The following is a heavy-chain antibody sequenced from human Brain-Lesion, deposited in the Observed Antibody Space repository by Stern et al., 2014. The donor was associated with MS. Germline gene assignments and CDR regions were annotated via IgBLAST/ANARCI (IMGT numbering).Heavy chain of an antibody. V-gene: IGHV4-39*01. D-gene: IGHD1-26*01. CDR3: ARHDSVPRPSQLYSARDRGPGYFDY. J-gene: IGHJ4*02. CDR2: IYYSGFT. Sequence: VHLVESGPGLVKPSETLSLTCTVSGGSISSSTYYWAWIRQPPGKGLEWIGNIYYSGFTYYNTSLKSRVTISVDMSKNQFSLKLSSLTAADTAIYYCARHDSVPRPSQLYSARDRGPGYFDYWGQGTLVTVSS. CDR1: GGSISSSTYY.